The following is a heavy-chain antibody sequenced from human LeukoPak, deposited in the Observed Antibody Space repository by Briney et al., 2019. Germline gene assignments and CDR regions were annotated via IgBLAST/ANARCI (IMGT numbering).Heavy chain of an antibody. J-gene: IGHJ6*03. Sequence: KPSETLSLTCAVSGGSISGYYWSWIRQSPDKRLEWIGYIYYSGSTNYNPSLQSRVTISVDTSKNQFSLKLRSVTAADTAVYYCARVAIPYDISPYYDGYMDVWGKGTTVTVSS. CDR2: IYYSGST. CDR3: ARVAIPYDISPYYDGYMDV. CDR1: GGSISGYY. V-gene: IGHV4-59*01. D-gene: IGHD3-22*01.